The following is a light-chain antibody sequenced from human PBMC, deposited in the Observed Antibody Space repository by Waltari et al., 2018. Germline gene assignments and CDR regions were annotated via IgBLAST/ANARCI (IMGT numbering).Light chain of an antibody. Sequence: DVQLTQSPSFLSASVGDRVTITCRASQGVGSYLAWYQQKPGEAPKLLIHAASTLQSGVPSRFSGSSSGTEFTLTVSSLQPEDFGTYYCQQSYSSPRTFGQGTNLKIK. J-gene: IGKJ2*01. CDR1: QGVGSY. CDR2: AAS. V-gene: IGKV1-9*01. CDR3: QQSYSSPRT.